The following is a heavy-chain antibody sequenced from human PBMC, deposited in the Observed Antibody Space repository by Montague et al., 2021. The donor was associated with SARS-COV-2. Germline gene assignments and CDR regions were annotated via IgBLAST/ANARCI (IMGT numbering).Heavy chain of an antibody. CDR2: ISWNSDSS. D-gene: IGHD3-16*01. Sequence: SLRLSCAASGFDFGEYAMHWVRQTPGKGLEWVSGISWNSDSSDYVDSXXGRFSISRYNAKKSLYLQMNSLRPEDTALYYCAKDIGTETIYEAFFDEWGQGTLVTVSS. J-gene: IGHJ4*02. V-gene: IGHV3-9*01. CDR1: GFDFGEYA. CDR3: AKDIGTETIYEAFFDE.